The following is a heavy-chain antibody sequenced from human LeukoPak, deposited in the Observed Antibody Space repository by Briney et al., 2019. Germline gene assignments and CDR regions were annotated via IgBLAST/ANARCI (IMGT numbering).Heavy chain of an antibody. CDR3: ARDPGGVRGANYNWFDP. Sequence: ASVKVSCKASGYTFTSYYMHWVRQAPGQGLEWMGIINPSGGSTSYAQKFQGRVTMTRDTSTSTVYMELSSLRSEDPAVYYWARDPGGVRGANYNWFDPWGQGTLVTVSS. J-gene: IGHJ5*02. V-gene: IGHV1-46*01. CDR1: GYTFTSYY. D-gene: IGHD3-10*01. CDR2: INPSGGST.